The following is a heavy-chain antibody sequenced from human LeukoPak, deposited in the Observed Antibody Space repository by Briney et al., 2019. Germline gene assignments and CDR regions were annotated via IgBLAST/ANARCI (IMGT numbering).Heavy chain of an antibody. D-gene: IGHD5-12*01. V-gene: IGHV1-2*02. Sequence: ASVKVSCKASGYTFTGYYMHWVRQAPGQGLEWMGWINPNSGGTNYAQKFQGRVTMTRDTSISTAYMELSRLRSDDTAVYYCARGPAQERGSSGYDYDFGYWGQGTLVTVSS. CDR1: GYTFTGYY. CDR3: ARGPAQERGSSGYDYDFGY. J-gene: IGHJ4*02. CDR2: INPNSGGT.